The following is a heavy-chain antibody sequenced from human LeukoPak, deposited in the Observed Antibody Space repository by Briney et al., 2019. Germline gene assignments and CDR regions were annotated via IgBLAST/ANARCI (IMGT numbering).Heavy chain of an antibody. Sequence: GECLRPACATPVLPPRNDSVATVRQTPAKGLEWVSSISSSSNYIYYADSVKGRFTISRDNAKNSLYLLMNSLRAEDTAVYYCARLVTPDYYFDYWGQGTLVTVSS. CDR2: ISSSSNYI. D-gene: IGHD2-21*02. CDR1: VLPPRNDS. V-gene: IGHV3-21*01. CDR3: ARLVTPDYYFDY. J-gene: IGHJ4*02.